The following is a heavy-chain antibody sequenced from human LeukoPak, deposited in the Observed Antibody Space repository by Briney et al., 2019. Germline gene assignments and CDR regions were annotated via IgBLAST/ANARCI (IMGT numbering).Heavy chain of an antibody. V-gene: IGHV3-21*01. CDR1: GFTFSSYS. CDR3: ARDGDIVVVPAAPDAFDI. Sequence: GGSLRLSCAASGFTFSSYSMNWVRQAPGKGLEWVSSISSSSSYIYYADSVKGRFTISRGNAKNSLYLQMNSLRAEDTAVYYCARDGDIVVVPAAPDAFDIWGQGTMVTVSS. J-gene: IGHJ3*02. CDR2: ISSSSSYI. D-gene: IGHD2-2*01.